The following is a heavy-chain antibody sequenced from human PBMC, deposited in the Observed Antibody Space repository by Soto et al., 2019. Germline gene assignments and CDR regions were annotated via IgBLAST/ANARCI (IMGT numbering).Heavy chain of an antibody. V-gene: IGHV4-39*01. CDR2: IYYSGST. J-gene: IGHJ4*02. CDR3: ARHDFGVTGSGYFDY. Sequence: QLQLQESGPGLVKPSETLSLTCTVSGGSISSSGYYWGWIRQPPGKGLEWIGSIYYSGSTYYNPSLKSRVPISVDTSKNQFSLKLSSVTAADTAVYYCARHDFGVTGSGYFDYWGQGTLVTVSS. D-gene: IGHD3-3*01. CDR1: GGSISSSGYY.